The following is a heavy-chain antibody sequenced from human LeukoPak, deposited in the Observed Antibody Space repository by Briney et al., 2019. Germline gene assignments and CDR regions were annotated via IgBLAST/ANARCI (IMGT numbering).Heavy chain of an antibody. CDR1: GFTFRSYW. CDR3: AKSGPWYNWNDAAFDI. J-gene: IGHJ3*02. V-gene: IGHV3-74*01. D-gene: IGHD1-20*01. CDR2: VNSDGSST. Sequence: PGGSLRLSCAASGFTFRSYWMYWVRQVPGKGLVWVSHVNSDGSSTSYADSVKGRFTISRDNSKNTLYLQMNSLRAEDTAVYYCAKSGPWYNWNDAAFDIWGQGTMVTVSS.